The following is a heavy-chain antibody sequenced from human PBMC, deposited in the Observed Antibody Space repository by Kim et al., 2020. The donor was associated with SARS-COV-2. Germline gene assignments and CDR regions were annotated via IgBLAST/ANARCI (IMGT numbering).Heavy chain of an antibody. J-gene: IGHJ5*02. CDR1: GGSISSGGYY. D-gene: IGHD6-25*01. CDR3: ARVIAATDQSYNWFDP. V-gene: IGHV4-31*03. Sequence: SETLSLTCTVSGGSISSGGYYWSWIRQHPGKGLEWIGYIYYSGSTYYNPSLKSRVTISVDTSKNQFSLKLSSVTAADTAVYYCARVIAATDQSYNWFDPWGQGTLVTVSS. CDR2: IYYSGST.